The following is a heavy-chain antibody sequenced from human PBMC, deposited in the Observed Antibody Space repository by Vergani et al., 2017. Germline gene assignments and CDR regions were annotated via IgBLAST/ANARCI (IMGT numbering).Heavy chain of an antibody. CDR1: GFTFSSYG. Sequence: QVQLVESGGGVVQPGGSLRLPCDASGFTFSSYGMHWVRQAPGKGLEWVAFIRYDGSNKYYADSVKGRFTISRDNSKNTLYLQMNSLRAEDTAVFYCSKGRDGYSNFDCWGQGTLVTVSS. J-gene: IGHJ4*02. CDR2: IRYDGSNK. CDR3: SKGRDGYSNFDC. V-gene: IGHV3-30*02. D-gene: IGHD5-24*01.